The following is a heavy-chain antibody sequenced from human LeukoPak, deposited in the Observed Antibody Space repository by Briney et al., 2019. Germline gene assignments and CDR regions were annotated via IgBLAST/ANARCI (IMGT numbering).Heavy chain of an antibody. D-gene: IGHD6-19*01. Sequence: SETLSLTCTVSGGSISSYYWSWIRQPPGKGLEWIGYIYYNGSTNYNPSLKSRVTISVDTSKNQFSLKLSSVTAADTAVYYCARIAVAGTDFDYWGQGTLVTVSS. V-gene: IGHV4-59*01. J-gene: IGHJ4*02. CDR3: ARIAVAGTDFDY. CDR1: GGSISSYY. CDR2: IYYNGST.